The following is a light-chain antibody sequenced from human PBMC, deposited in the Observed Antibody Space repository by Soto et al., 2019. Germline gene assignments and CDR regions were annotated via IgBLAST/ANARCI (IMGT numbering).Light chain of an antibody. Sequence: EIVLTQSPGTLSLSPGERATLSCRASQSVRSNFLAWYQQKPGQAPRLLLYGSSNRATGIPDRCSGSGSGTDFTLTITRLEDEDFAMYYCQRYDSLRTFGQGTKVDIK. J-gene: IGKJ1*01. CDR3: QRYDSLRT. V-gene: IGKV3-20*01. CDR2: GSS. CDR1: QSVRSNF.